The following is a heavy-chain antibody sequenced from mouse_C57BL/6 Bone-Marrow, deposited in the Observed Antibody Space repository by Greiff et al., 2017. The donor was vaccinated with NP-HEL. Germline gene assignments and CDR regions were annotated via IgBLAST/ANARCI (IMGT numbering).Heavy chain of an antibody. CDR1: GYTFTSYW. J-gene: IGHJ1*03. Sequence: EVQLQQSGTVLARPGASVKMSCKTSGYTFTSYWMHWVKQRPGQGLEWIGAIYPGNSDTSYNQKFKGKAKLTAVTSASTAYMELSSLTNEDSAVYYCTRGYYYYGKSYWYFDVWGTGTTDTVSS. CDR2: IYPGNSDT. CDR3: TRGYYYYGKSYWYFDV. V-gene: IGHV1-5*01. D-gene: IGHD1-1*01.